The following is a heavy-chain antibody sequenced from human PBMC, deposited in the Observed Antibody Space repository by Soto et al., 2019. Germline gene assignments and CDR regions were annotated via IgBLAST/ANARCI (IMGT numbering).Heavy chain of an antibody. CDR2: INSDGSST. J-gene: IGHJ4*02. CDR1: GFTFSIYW. D-gene: IGHD6-19*01. Sequence: GGSLRLSCAASGFTFSIYWMHWVRQAPGKGLVWVSRINSDGSSTSYADSVKGRFTISRDNAKNTLYLQMNSLGAEDTAVYYCARARIAVAGYDYWGQGTLVTVSS. CDR3: ARARIAVAGYDY. V-gene: IGHV3-74*01.